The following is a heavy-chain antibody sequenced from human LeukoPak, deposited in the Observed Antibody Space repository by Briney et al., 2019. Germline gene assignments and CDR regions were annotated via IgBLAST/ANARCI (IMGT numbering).Heavy chain of an antibody. Sequence: SETLSLTCTVSGGSISSYYWSWIRQPPGKGPEWIGYIYYSGSTNYNPSLKSRVTISVDTSKNQFSLKLSSVTAADTAVYYCAAYDSTLFDYWGQGTLVTVSS. CDR2: IYYSGST. V-gene: IGHV4-59*01. CDR1: GGSISSYY. J-gene: IGHJ4*02. CDR3: AAYDSTLFDY. D-gene: IGHD3-22*01.